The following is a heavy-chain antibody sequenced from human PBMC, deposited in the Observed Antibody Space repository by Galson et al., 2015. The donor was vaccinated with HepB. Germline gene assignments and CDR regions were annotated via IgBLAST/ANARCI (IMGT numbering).Heavy chain of an antibody. CDR3: ADSGDSSSVRFDH. CDR2: LYWDDDK. Sequence: PALVIPTQTLTLTCTFSGFSLSTSAVGVGWIRQPPGKALVWLALLYWDDDKRYSPSLRSRLTITKDSFKIQVVLEMTNMDAVDTAKYYWADSGDSSSVRFDHWGQGTLVTASS. J-gene: IGHJ4*02. D-gene: IGHD3-22*01. V-gene: IGHV2-5*02. CDR1: GFSLSTSAVG.